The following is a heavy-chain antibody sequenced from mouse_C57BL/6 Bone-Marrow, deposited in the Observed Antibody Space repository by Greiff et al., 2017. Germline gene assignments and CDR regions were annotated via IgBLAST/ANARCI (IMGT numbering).Heavy chain of an antibody. J-gene: IGHJ3*01. CDR2: LHPSDSDT. CDR1: GYTFTSYW. CDR3: AILEGAWFAY. Sequence: QVKLQQPGAELVKPGASVKVSCKASGYTFTSYWMHWVKQRPGQGLEWIGRLHPSDSDTNYNQKFKGKATLAVDKSSSTAYMQLSSLTSEDSAVYYCAILEGAWFAYWGQGTLVTVSA. V-gene: IGHV1-74*01.